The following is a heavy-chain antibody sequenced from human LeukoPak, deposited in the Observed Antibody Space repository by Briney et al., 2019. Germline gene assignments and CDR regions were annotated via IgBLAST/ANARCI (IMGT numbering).Heavy chain of an antibody. J-gene: IGHJ4*02. CDR3: AKGRGIAAAGLHDY. CDR1: GFTFSSNG. D-gene: IGHD6-13*01. V-gene: IGHV3-33*06. Sequence: QPGGSLRLSCAAAGFTFSSNGMHCVRQAPGNGLEWVAVIWYDGSNKYYADSVKGRFTISRDNSKNTLYLQMNSLGAEDTAVYFGAKGRGIAAAGLHDYWGQGTLVTVSS. CDR2: IWYDGSNK.